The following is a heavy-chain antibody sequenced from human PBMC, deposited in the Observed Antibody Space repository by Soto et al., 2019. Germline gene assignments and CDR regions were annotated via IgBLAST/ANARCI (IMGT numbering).Heavy chain of an antibody. Sequence: AETLSLTCTVSGASISSTDCYWGWILHPPGKGLEWVGSIYYSRSTTYNPSLKNRVTVSVDTSKNHISLRLSFVSAADTAVYYCARHADRSGIGFEFWVQGTRVTLSS. CDR2: IYYSRST. J-gene: IGHJ4*02. D-gene: IGHD2-15*01. V-gene: IGHV4-39*01. CDR3: ARHADRSGIGFEF. CDR1: GASISSTDCY.